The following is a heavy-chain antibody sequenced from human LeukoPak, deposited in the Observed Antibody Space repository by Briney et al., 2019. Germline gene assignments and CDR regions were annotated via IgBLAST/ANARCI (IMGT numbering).Heavy chain of an antibody. Sequence: SETLSLTCTVSGGSISSGDYYWSWIRQPAGKGLEWIGRIYTTGSTNYNPSLKSRVTMSIDTSKNQFSLKLSSVTAADTAVYYCAKEGEKLIDYWGQGTLVTVSS. V-gene: IGHV4-61*02. CDR2: IYTTGST. CDR3: AKEGEKLIDY. D-gene: IGHD3-16*01. J-gene: IGHJ4*02. CDR1: GGSISSGDYY.